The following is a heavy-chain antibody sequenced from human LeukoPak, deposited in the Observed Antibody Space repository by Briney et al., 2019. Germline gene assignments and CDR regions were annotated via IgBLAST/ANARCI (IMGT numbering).Heavy chain of an antibody. D-gene: IGHD5-18*01. V-gene: IGHV1-69-2*01. J-gene: IGHJ4*02. CDR3: ATVDTAMVNGVDY. CDR2: VDPEDGET. Sequence: GASVKVSCKVSGYPFTDYYMHWVQQAPGKGLEWMGLVDPEDGETIYAEKFQGRVTITADTSTDTAYMELSSLRPEDTAVYYCATVDTAMVNGVDYWGQGTLVTVSS. CDR1: GYPFTDYY.